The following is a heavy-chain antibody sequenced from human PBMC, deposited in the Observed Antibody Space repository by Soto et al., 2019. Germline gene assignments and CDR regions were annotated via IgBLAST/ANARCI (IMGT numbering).Heavy chain of an antibody. D-gene: IGHD4-17*01. CDR2: IYYSGST. V-gene: IGHV4-61*01. Sequence: PSETLSLTCTVSGGSVSSGSYYWSWIRQPPGKGLEWIGYIYYSGSTNYNPSLKSRVTISVDTSKNQFSLKLSSVTAADTAVYYCARESDYGDESFDYWGQGTLVTVSS. CDR3: ARESDYGDESFDY. CDR1: GGSVSSGSYY. J-gene: IGHJ4*02.